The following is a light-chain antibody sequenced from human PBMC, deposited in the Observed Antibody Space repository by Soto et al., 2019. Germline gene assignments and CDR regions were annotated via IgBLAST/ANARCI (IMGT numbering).Light chain of an antibody. J-gene: IGLJ1*01. Sequence: QSALTQPASVSGSPGQSITISCTGTSSDVGGYNYVSWYQHHPGKAPKLIIYEVSTRPSGVSNRFSGSKSGNTASLTISGLQAEDEADYYCNSYTSSSTLVFGTGTKLTVL. CDR1: SSDVGGYNY. V-gene: IGLV2-14*01. CDR3: NSYTSSSTLV. CDR2: EVS.